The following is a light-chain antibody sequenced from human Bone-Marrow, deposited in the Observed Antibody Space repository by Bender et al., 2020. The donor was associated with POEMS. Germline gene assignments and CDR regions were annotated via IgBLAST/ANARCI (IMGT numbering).Light chain of an antibody. CDR1: SSDIGSYHL. CDR3: ATWDAGLSGGV. V-gene: IGLV2-14*02. Sequence: QSALTQPASVSGSPGQSITISCTGTSSDIGSYHLVSWYQQHPGKAPNLLIYDVSHRPSGVSHRFPGSKSGNTASLAISGLQFEDEDDYYWATWDAGLSGGVFGGGTKLTVL. CDR2: DVS. J-gene: IGLJ3*02.